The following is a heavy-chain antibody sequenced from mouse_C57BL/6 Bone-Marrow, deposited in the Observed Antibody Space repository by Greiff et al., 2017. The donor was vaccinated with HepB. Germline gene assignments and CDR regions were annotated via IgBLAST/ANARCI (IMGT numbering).Heavy chain of an antibody. D-gene: IGHD1-1*01. CDR3: ARVATVVADYFDY. V-gene: IGHV3-6*01. CDR2: ISYDGSN. CDR1: GYSITSGYY. Sequence: EVQLQQSGPGLVKPSQSLSLTCSVTGYSITSGYYWNWIRQFPGNKLEWMGYISYDGSNNYNPSLKNRISITRDTSKNQFFLKLNSVTTEDTATYYCARVATVVADYFDYWGQGTTLTVSS. J-gene: IGHJ2*01.